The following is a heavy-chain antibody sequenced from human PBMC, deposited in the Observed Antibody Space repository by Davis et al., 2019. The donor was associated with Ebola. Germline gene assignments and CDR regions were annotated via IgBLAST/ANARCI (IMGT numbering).Heavy chain of an antibody. J-gene: IGHJ3*02. V-gene: IGHV3-23*01. CDR3: ARAWGPDYGDYGLAFDI. D-gene: IGHD4-17*01. Sequence: GESLKISCAASGFTFSSYAMSWVRQAPGKGLEWVSAISSSGGSTYYADSVKGRFTISRDNAKNSLYLQMNNLRAEDTAVYYCARAWGPDYGDYGLAFDIWGQGTTVSVSS. CDR2: ISSSGGST. CDR1: GFTFSSYA.